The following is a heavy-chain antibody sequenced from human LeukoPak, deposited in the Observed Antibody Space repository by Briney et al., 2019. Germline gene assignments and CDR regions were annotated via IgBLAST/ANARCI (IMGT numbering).Heavy chain of an antibody. V-gene: IGHV3-7*01. CDR3: ARLSGDITVFDL. J-gene: IGHJ4*02. Sequence: GGSLRLSCAASGFTFSNYWMSWIRQAPGKGLEWAAHISEDGRDKYYVDSVKGRFTISRDNTKNSLYLQMNSLRADDTAVYYCARLSGDITVFDLWGQGTLVTVSS. CDR2: ISEDGRDK. CDR1: GFTFSNYW. D-gene: IGHD1-20*01.